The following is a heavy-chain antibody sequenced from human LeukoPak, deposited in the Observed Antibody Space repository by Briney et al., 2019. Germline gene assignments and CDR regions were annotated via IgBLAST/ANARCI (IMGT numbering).Heavy chain of an antibody. CDR3: AKHTLRSGRNLA. Sequence: GGSLRLSCAASEFTFTIYGMNWVRQAPGKGLEWVSGVGGDARRTYYADSVKGRFTIDRDNSKNTLYLQMNSLGAEDTAAYYCAKHTLRSGRNLAWGQGTLVTVSS. D-gene: IGHD6-19*01. V-gene: IGHV3-23*01. CDR1: EFTFTIYG. CDR2: VGGDARRT. J-gene: IGHJ5*02.